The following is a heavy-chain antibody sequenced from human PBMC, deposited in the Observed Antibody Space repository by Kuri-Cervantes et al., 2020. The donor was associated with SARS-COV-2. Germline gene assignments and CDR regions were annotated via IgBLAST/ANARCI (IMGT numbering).Heavy chain of an antibody. V-gene: IGHV3-21*04. CDR1: GFTFSSYS. D-gene: IGHD2/OR15-2a*01. Sequence: GGSLRLSCAASGFTFSSYSMNWVRQAPGKGLEWVSSISSSSSYIYYADSVKGRFTISRDNAKNSLYLQMNSLRAEDTALYYCAEDFLSRLGAFDIWGQGTMVTFSS. CDR3: AEDFLSRLGAFDI. CDR2: ISSSSSYI. J-gene: IGHJ3*02.